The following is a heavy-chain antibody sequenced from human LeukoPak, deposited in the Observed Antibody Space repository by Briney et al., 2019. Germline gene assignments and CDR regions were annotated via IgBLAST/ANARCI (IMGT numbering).Heavy chain of an antibody. Sequence: PGGSLRLSCAASGFTLSDYYMSWIRQAPGKGLEWVSAISGSGGSTYYADSVKGRFTISRDNSKNTLYLQMNSLRAEDTAVYYCAKDLAPAGGIKGYFDYWGQGTLVTVSS. CDR2: ISGSGGST. D-gene: IGHD2-15*01. J-gene: IGHJ4*02. CDR3: AKDLAPAGGIKGYFDY. V-gene: IGHV3-23*01. CDR1: GFTLSDYY.